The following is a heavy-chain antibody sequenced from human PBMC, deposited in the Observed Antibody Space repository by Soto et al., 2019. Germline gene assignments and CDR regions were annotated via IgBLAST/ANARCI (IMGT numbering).Heavy chain of an antibody. D-gene: IGHD1-26*01. CDR1: GFSFGDSW. CDR2: MSRDGRTI. J-gene: IGHJ4*02. CDR3: TAPGDTSVLYYFDY. V-gene: IGHV3-74*01. Sequence: PGGSLRLSCAASGFSFGDSWMQWVRQAPGKGPEWVSRMSRDGRTIKYAVSVKGRFPASRDNAKSTLYLQMNSLRAEDTAVYYCTAPGDTSVLYYFDYWGQGARVTVSS.